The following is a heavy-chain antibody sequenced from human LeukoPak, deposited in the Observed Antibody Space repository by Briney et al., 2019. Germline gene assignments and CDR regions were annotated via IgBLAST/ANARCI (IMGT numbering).Heavy chain of an antibody. CDR2: LNGDGRT. CDR1: GFIISKYW. Sequence: QPGVSLRLSCAVSGFIISKYWMDWVCHAPGKGPVWVSHLNGDGRTTYADSVKGRFTISRDNAKNTLYLQMDSLRAEDTAVYYCVRENNGIDYWGQGTLVTVSS. CDR3: VRENNGIDY. J-gene: IGHJ4*02. D-gene: IGHD1-14*01. V-gene: IGHV3-74*03.